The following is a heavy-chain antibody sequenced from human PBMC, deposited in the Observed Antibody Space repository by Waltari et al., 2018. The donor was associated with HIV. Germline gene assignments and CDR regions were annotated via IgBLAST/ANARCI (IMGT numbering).Heavy chain of an antibody. J-gene: IGHJ4*02. CDR2: FDPEDGVT. CDR1: GYTLTELS. V-gene: IGHV1-24*01. D-gene: IGHD2-2*02. CDR3: ATDKYCSSTSCHMYGY. Sequence: QVQLVQSGAEVKKPGASVKVSCTVSGYTLTELSMHWVRQATGKGLEWMGGFDPEDGVTIYAQKFQGRVTMTEDTSTDTAYMELSSLRSEDTAVYYCATDKYCSSTSCHMYGYWGQGTLVTVSS.